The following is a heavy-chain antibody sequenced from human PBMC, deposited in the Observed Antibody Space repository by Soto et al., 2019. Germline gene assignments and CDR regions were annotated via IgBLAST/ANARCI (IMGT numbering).Heavy chain of an antibody. CDR2: IYYSGST. J-gene: IGHJ5*02. CDR1: GGSISSYY. Sequence: SETLSLTCTVSGGSISSYYWSWIRQPPGKGLEWIGYIYYSGSTNYNPSLKSRVTISVDKSKNQFSLKLSSVTAADTAVYYCARALDCISTSCYLNWFDPWGQGTLVTVSS. D-gene: IGHD2-2*01. CDR3: ARALDCISTSCYLNWFDP. V-gene: IGHV4-59*12.